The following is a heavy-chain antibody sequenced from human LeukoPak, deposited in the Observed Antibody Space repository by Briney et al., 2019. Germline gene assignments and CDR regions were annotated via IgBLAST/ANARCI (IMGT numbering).Heavy chain of an antibody. D-gene: IGHD3-3*01. CDR2: IYYSGST. J-gene: IGHJ4*02. CDR3: ARQRFLEWYFDY. Sequence: SKTLSLTCTVSGGSISSYYWSWIRQSPGKGLEWIGYIYYSGSTNYNPSLKSRVTISVDTSKNQFSLKLSSVTAADTAVYYCARQRFLEWYFDYWGQGTLVTVSS. V-gene: IGHV4-59*08. CDR1: GGSISSYY.